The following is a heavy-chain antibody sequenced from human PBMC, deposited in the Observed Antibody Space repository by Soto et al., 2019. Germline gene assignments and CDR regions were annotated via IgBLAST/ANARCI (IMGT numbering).Heavy chain of an antibody. J-gene: IGHJ4*02. CDR1: GYTFTSYD. D-gene: IGHD3-3*01. V-gene: IGHV1-8*01. CDR2: MNPNSGNT. CDR3: ARGRRDTIFGVVIDFDY. Sequence: GASVKVSCKASGYTFTSYDINWVRQATGQGLEWMGWMNPNSGNTGYAQKFQGRVTMTRNTSISTAYMELSSLRSEDTAVYYCARGRRDTIFGVVIDFDYWGQGTPVTVSS.